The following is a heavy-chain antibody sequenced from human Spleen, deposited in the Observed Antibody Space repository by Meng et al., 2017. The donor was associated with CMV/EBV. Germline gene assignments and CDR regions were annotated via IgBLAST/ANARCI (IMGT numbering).Heavy chain of an antibody. CDR2: IQADGSHR. CDR1: GFSFTNSW. J-gene: IGHJ4*02. V-gene: IGHV3-7*01. Sequence: GGSLRLSCATSGFSFTNSWMSWVRQAPGKGLEWVANIQADGSHRYYLDSVEGRFTISRDNAKNSLSLQMNSLRAEDTAVYYCASAYRITGTTPTLGSHWGQGTLVTVSS. CDR3: ASAYRITGTTPTLGSH. D-gene: IGHD1-7*01.